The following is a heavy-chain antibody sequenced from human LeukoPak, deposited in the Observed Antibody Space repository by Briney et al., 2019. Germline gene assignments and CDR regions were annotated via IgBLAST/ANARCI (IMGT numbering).Heavy chain of an antibody. CDR3: ARYIVVVPAGGMDV. Sequence: SETLSLTCAVYGGSFSGYYRSWIRQPPGKGLEWIGEINHSGSTNYNPSLKSRVTISVDTSKNQFSLKLSSVTAADTAVYYCARYIVVVPAGGMDVWGQGTTVTVSS. V-gene: IGHV4-34*01. CDR2: INHSGST. D-gene: IGHD2-2*01. J-gene: IGHJ6*02. CDR1: GGSFSGYY.